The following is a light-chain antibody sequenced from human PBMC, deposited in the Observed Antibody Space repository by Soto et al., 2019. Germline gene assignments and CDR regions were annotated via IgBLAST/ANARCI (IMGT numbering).Light chain of an antibody. CDR1: QSVSTN. CDR3: QQDNNWPRT. J-gene: IGKJ2*02. CDR2: GAS. V-gene: IGKV3-15*01. Sequence: EIVMTQSPDTLSVAPGERATLSCRAIQSVSTNLACYQQKPGQAPRLLIYGASTRATGIPARFSGSGSGTEFTLTIGSLQSEDFASYYCQQDNNWPRTFGQGTNLEIK.